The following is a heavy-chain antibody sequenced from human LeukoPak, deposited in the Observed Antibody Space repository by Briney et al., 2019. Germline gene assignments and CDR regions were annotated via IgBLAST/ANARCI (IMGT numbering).Heavy chain of an antibody. V-gene: IGHV1-2*02. CDR2: INPNSGGT. CDR1: GYTFTGYY. D-gene: IGHD3-10*01. CDR3: ARLPSSGSYYTHDY. Sequence: ASVKVSCKASGYTFTGYYMHWVRQAPGQGLEWMGWINPNSGGTNYAQKFQGRVTMTRDTSISTAYMELSRLRSDDTAVYYCARLPSSGSYYTHDYWGQGTLVTVSS. J-gene: IGHJ4*02.